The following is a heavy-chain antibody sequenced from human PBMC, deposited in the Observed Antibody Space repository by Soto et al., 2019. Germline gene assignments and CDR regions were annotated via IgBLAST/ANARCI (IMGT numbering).Heavy chain of an antibody. CDR1: GFTFSSYA. V-gene: IGHV3-23*01. D-gene: IGHD2-2*01. CDR3: AKDPLVVPAAIQFDY. CDR2: ISGSGGST. Sequence: GGSLRLSCAASGFTFSSYAMSWVRQAPGKGLEWVSAISGSGGSTYYADSVKGRFTISRDNSKNTLYLQMNSLRAEDTAIYYCAKDPLVVPAAIQFDYWGQGTLVTVSS. J-gene: IGHJ4*02.